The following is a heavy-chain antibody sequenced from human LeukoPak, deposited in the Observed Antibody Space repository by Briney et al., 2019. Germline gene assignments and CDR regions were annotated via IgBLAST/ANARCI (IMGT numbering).Heavy chain of an antibody. V-gene: IGHV3-11*06. CDR2: ISSSSSYA. J-gene: IGHJ4*02. D-gene: IGHD5-18*01. CDR1: GFTFSDYY. Sequence: GGSLRLSCAASGFTFSDYYMSWIRQAPGKGLEWVSYISSSSSYANYADSVKGRFTNSRDNSKNTLYLQMNSLRAEDTAVYYCAKDLRPRIQLWLDYWGQGTLVTVSS. CDR3: AKDLRPRIQLWLDY.